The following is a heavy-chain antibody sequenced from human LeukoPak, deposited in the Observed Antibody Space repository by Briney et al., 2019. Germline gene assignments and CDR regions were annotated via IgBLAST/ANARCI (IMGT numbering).Heavy chain of an antibody. J-gene: IGHJ2*01. CDR3: AKDRYSSGWASYWYFDL. D-gene: IGHD6-19*01. V-gene: IGHV3-23*01. CDR1: GFTFSSYA. Sequence: GGSLRLSCAASGFTFSSYAMSWVRHAPGKGLEWVSAISGSGGSTYYADSVKGRFTISRDNSKNTPYLQMNSLRAEDTAVYYCAKDRYSSGWASYWYFDLWGRGTLVTVSS. CDR2: ISGSGGST.